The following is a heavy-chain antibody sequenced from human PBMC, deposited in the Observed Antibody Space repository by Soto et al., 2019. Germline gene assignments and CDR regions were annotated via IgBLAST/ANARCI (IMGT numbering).Heavy chain of an antibody. Sequence: QITLKESGPTPVKPTQTLTLTCTFSGFSLSTSGVSVGWIRQPPGKALEWLALIYWDDDKRYSPSLKSRLTINKDTPEHQVVLTTPNMDPAEPATYYCSHPFTYVPTGHDWFDPWGQGTLVTVSS. CDR3: SHPFTYVPTGHDWFDP. CDR2: IYWDDDK. V-gene: IGHV2-5*02. CDR1: GFSLSTSGVS. D-gene: IGHD3-10*02. J-gene: IGHJ5*02.